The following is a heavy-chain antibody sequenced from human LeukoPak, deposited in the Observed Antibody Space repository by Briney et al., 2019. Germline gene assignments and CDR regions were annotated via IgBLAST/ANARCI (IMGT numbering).Heavy chain of an antibody. CDR2: ISGSGGST. J-gene: IGHJ4*02. V-gene: IGHV3-23*01. Sequence: GGTLRLSCAASGFTFSSYGMSWVRQAPGKGLEWVSAISGSGGSTYYADSVKGRFTISRDNSKNTLYLQMNSLRAEDTAVYQCAKDSGYYYGSGSYYTYWGQGTLVTVSS. D-gene: IGHD3-10*01. CDR1: GFTFSSYG. CDR3: AKDSGYYYGSGSYYTY.